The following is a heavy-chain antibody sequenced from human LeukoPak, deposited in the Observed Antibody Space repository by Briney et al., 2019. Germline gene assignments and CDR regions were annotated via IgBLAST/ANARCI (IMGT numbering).Heavy chain of an antibody. CDR3: ARDLEDSSPFGAFDM. J-gene: IGHJ3*02. D-gene: IGHD3-22*01. Sequence: PGTSLRLSCAASGFTFSNYGMHWVRQVPGKGLEWVAAIWFDGIRKYCADSVKGRLTISRDNSKNTLYLQMNSLRDEDTAVYYCARDLEDSSPFGAFDMWGQGTMVTVSS. V-gene: IGHV3-33*01. CDR2: IWFDGIRK. CDR1: GFTFSNYG.